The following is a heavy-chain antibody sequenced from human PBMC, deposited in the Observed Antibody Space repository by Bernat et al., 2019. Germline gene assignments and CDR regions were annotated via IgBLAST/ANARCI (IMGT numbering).Heavy chain of an antibody. J-gene: IGHJ6*02. V-gene: IGHV3-48*01. D-gene: IGHD6-6*01. CDR1: GFTFSSYS. CDR3: ARGLVEYSSSSADYYYYYGMDV. CDR2: ISSSSTI. Sequence: EVQLVESGGGLVQPGGSLRLSCAASGFTFSSYSMNWVRQAPGKGLEWVSYISSSSTIYYADSVKGRFTISRDNAKNSLYLQMNSLRAEDTAVYYCARGLVEYSSSSADYYYYYGMDVWGQGTTVTVSS.